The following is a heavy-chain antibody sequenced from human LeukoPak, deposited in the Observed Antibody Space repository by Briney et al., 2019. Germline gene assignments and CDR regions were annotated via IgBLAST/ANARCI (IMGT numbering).Heavy chain of an antibody. CDR2: INHSGST. CDR3: AKGHSLRSYDWLDY. CDR1: GGSLSGYY. J-gene: IGHJ4*02. D-gene: IGHD3-9*01. Sequence: TSETLSLTCAVYGGSLSGYYWSWIRQPPGKGLEWIGRINHSGSTKYNPSLKSRVTISVDTSKNQFSLKLTSVTAADTAVYYCAKGHSLRSYDWLDYWGQGTLVTVSS. V-gene: IGHV4-34*01.